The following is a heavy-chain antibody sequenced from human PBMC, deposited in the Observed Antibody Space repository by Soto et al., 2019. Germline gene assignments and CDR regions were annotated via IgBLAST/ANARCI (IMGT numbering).Heavy chain of an antibody. CDR3: AGSTVRLTGITMMESNCFDS. CDR1: AFSFSSYE. D-gene: IGHD3-22*01. J-gene: IGHJ5*01. Sequence: PGGSLRLSCAASAFSFSSYEMNWVRQAPGKGLEWVSYISSSGSTIEYADSVKGRFTISRDNGKNSLYLQMNSLRAEDTAVYYCAGSTVRLTGITMMESNCFDSWGQGTLVTVSS. CDR2: ISSSGSTI. V-gene: IGHV3-48*03.